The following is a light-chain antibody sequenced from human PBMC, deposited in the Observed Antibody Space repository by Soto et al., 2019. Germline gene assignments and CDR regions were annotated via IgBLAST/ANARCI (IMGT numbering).Light chain of an antibody. V-gene: IGLV1-40*01. J-gene: IGLJ3*02. CDR2: GNS. Sequence: QSVLTQPPSVSGAPGQRVTISCTGSSSNIGAGYDVHWYQQLPGTAPKVLIYGNSNRPSGVPVRFSGSKAGTSASLAITGLQAEYEADYYCQSYDSSPSGSGVFGGGTKVTVL. CDR1: SSNIGAGYD. CDR3: QSYDSSPSGSGV.